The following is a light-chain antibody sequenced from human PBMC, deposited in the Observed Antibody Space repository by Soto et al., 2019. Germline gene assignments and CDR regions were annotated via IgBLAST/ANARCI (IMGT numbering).Light chain of an antibody. J-gene: IGKJ5*01. CDR1: ESVDSS. V-gene: IGKV3-15*01. CDR2: GAS. CDR3: QQYKNWPPIT. Sequence: EIVMTQSPATLSVSPGERGTLSCRASESVDSSLAWYQQKPGQAPGLLIYGASTRATGVPARFSGSGSGTEFTLTISSLQSEDFAVYYCQQYKNWPPITFGQGTRLDIK.